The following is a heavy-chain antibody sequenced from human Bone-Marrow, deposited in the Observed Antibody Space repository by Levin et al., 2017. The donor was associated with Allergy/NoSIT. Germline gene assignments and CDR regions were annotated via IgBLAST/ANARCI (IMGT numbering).Heavy chain of an antibody. CDR1: GFTFDNYA. CDR2: ITWDGGST. J-gene: IGHJ6*02. CDR3: AKDISDGSSWSHYSSYGMDV. V-gene: IGHV3-43D*04. Sequence: GESLKISCAASGFTFDNYAMHWVRQAPGKGLEWVSLITWDGGSTYYTDSVRGRFTISRDNSKNSLYLQMNSLGVEDTALYYCAKDISDGSSWSHYSSYGMDVWGQGTTVTVSS. D-gene: IGHD6-13*01.